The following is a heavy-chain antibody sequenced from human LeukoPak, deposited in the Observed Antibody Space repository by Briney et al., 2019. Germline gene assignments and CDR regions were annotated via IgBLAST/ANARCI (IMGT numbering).Heavy chain of an antibody. V-gene: IGHV4-39*01. CDR2: VFYSGST. J-gene: IGHJ4*02. CDR1: GGSISSSRYY. D-gene: IGHD3-9*01. CDR3: ARGNILTGYCFDF. Sequence: SETLSLTCTVSGGSISSSRYYWGWIRQPPGKGLEWIGTVFYSGSTNFNPSLKSRVTISVDTSKNQFSLRLSSVTAADTAVYYCARGNILTGYCFDFWGQGALVTVSS.